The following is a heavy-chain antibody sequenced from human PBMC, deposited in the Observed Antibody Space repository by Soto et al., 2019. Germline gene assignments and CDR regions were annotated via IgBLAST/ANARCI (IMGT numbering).Heavy chain of an antibody. CDR1: GFTFSSYA. Sequence: EVQLLESGGGLVQPGGSLRLSCAASGFTFSSYAMSWVRQAPGKGLEWVSAISGSVGSTYYADSVKGRFTISRDNSKNTLYLQMNSLRAEDTAVYYCAKGNDPCAWGCMLPLAAYYYYGMDVWGQGTTVTVSS. D-gene: IGHD2-8*02. CDR3: AKGNDPCAWGCMLPLAAYYYYGMDV. J-gene: IGHJ6*02. CDR2: ISGSVGST. V-gene: IGHV3-23*01.